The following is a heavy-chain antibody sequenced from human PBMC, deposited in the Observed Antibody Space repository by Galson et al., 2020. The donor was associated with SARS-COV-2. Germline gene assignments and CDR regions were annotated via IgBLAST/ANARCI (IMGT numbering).Heavy chain of an antibody. D-gene: IGHD3-22*01. CDR3: ARDSYYYDSSGYYDY. V-gene: IGHV3-7*01. J-gene: IGHJ4*02. CDR2: IKQDGSEK. Sequence: GESLKISCAASGFTFSSYWMSWVRQAPGKGLEWVANIKQDGSEKYYVDSVKGRFTISRDNAKNSLYLQMNSLRAEDTAVYYCARDSYYYDSSGYYDYWGQGTLVTVSS. CDR1: GFTFSSYW.